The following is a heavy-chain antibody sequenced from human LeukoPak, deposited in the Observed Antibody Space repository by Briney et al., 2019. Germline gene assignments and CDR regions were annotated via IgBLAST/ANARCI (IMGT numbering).Heavy chain of an antibody. Sequence: GGSLRLSCAASGFTVSSNYMSWVRQAPGKGLEWVSVIYSGGNTYYADSVKARFTISRDNSKNTVYLQMNSLRAEDTAVYYCARDSPRDSRPFDYWGQGTLVTVSS. CDR1: GFTVSSNY. CDR3: ARDSPRDSRPFDY. CDR2: IYSGGNT. V-gene: IGHV3-66*01. J-gene: IGHJ4*02. D-gene: IGHD5-18*01.